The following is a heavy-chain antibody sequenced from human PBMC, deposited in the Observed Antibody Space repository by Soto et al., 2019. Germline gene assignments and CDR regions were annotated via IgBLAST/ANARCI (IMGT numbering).Heavy chain of an antibody. CDR3: ARTRIAVALYYFDY. V-gene: IGHV4-59*01. CDR2: IYYSGST. CDR1: GGSISSYY. J-gene: IGHJ4*02. D-gene: IGHD6-19*01. Sequence: SETLSLTCTVSGGSISSYYWSWIRQPPGKGLEWIGYIYYSGSTNYNPSLKSRVTISVDTSKNQFSLKLSSVTAADTAVYYCARTRIAVALYYFDYWGQGTLVTVSS.